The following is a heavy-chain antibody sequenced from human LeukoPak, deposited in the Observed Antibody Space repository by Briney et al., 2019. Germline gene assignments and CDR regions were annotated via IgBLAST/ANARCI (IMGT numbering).Heavy chain of an antibody. CDR2: IYPGDSDT. J-gene: IGHJ4*02. D-gene: IGHD2-2*01. CDR3: ARRYCSSSSCYGGFDY. Sequence: PGDSLKISCKGSGNSFTNYWIGWVRQMPGKGLEWMGIIYPGDSDTRYSPSFQGQVTISADKSISTAYLQWNSLKASDTAIYFCARRYCSSSSCYGGFDYWGQGTLVTVSS. CDR1: GNSFTNYW. V-gene: IGHV5-51*01.